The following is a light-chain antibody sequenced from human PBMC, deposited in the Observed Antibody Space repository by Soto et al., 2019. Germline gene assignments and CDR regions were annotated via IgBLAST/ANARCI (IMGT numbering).Light chain of an antibody. CDR2: EVN. CDR3: TSYAGRNNLGV. V-gene: IGLV2-8*01. Sequence: QSVLTQPPSASGSPGQSVTISCTGTSSDVGAYNYVSWYQQHPGKAPKLMIYEVNKRPSGVPDRFSGPKSGNTASLSVSGLQAEDEADYYCTSYAGRNNLGVFGTGTKVTVL. CDR1: SSDVGAYNY. J-gene: IGLJ1*01.